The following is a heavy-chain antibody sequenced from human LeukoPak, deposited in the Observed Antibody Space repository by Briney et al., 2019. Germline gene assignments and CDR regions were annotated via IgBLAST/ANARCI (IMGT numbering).Heavy chain of an antibody. CDR2: ISYDGSNK. J-gene: IGHJ4*02. D-gene: IGHD4-17*01. CDR3: ARQRNTVFDY. Sequence: GGSLRLSCAASGFTFSSYAMHRVRQAPSKGLEWVAVISYDGSNKYYADSVKGRFTISRDNSKNTLYLQMNSLRAEDTAVYYCARQRNTVFDYWGQGTLVTVSS. CDR1: GFTFSSYA. V-gene: IGHV3-30-3*01.